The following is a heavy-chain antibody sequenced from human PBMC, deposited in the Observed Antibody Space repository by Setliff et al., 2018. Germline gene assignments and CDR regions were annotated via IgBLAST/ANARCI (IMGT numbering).Heavy chain of an antibody. CDR3: ARYGGGHFWFFGL. CDR1: GASITTYY. D-gene: IGHD2-15*01. J-gene: IGHJ2*01. Sequence: SETLSLTCTVSGASITTYYWSWIRQPPGKGLEWIGEIDHSGRTNYNPSLRSRVTISLDTSKQQFSLNLISVTAADTAVYYCARYGGGHFWFFGLWGRGTLVTVSS. CDR2: IDHSGRT. V-gene: IGHV4-34*01.